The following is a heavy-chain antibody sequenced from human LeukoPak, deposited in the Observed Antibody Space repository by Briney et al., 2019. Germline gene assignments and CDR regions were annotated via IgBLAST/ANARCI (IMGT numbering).Heavy chain of an antibody. Sequence: ASVKVSCKASGYSFTGYYIHWVRQAPGQGPEWMGRIDPNSGGTNSAQKFQARVTLTRDTSIATVYMGLSSLRSNDTAVYYCARDQARTTTWYLYMNYWGQGTLVTVSS. D-gene: IGHD3/OR15-3a*01. J-gene: IGHJ4*02. CDR1: GYSFTGYY. CDR2: IDPNSGGT. CDR3: ARDQARTTTWYLYMNY. V-gene: IGHV1-2*06.